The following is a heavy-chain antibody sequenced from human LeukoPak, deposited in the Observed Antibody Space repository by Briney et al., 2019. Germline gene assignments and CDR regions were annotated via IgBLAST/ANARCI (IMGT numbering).Heavy chain of an antibody. J-gene: IGHJ6*02. CDR3: ARDPWVAARDYGMDV. CDR1: GGSVSSGSYY. V-gene: IGHV4-61*01. CDR2: IYYSGST. D-gene: IGHD6-6*01. Sequence: SGTLSLTCTVSGGSVSSGSYYWRWIRQPPGKGLEWIGYIYYSGSTNYNPSLKSRVTISVDTSKNQFSLKLSSVTAADTAVYYCARDPWVAARDYGMDVWGQGTAVTVSS.